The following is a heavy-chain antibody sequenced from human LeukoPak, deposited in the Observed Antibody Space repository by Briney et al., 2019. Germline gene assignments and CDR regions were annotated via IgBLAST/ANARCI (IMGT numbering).Heavy chain of an antibody. CDR2: ISYDGSNK. D-gene: IGHD3-10*01. CDR3: ARSITMVRGVMD. CDR1: GFTFSSYA. V-gene: IGHV3-30*14. J-gene: IGHJ4*02. Sequence: GGSLRLSCAASGFTFSSYAMHWVRQAPGKGLEWVAVISYDGSNKYYADSVKGRFTIPRDNSKNTLYLQMNSLRAEDTAVYYCARSITMVRGVMDWGQGTLVTVSS.